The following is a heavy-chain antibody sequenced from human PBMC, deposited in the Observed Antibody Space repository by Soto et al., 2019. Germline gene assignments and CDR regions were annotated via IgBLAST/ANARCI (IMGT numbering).Heavy chain of an antibody. CDR2: IYYSGST. J-gene: IGHJ4*02. V-gene: IGHV4-31*03. CDR1: GGSISSGGYY. Sequence: SETLSLTCTVSGGSISSGGYYWSWIRQHPGKGLEWIGYIYYSGSTYYNPSLKSRVTISVDTSKNQFSLKLSSVTAADTAVYYCARGTPQYYDSSGYPIDYWGQGTLVTVS. D-gene: IGHD3-22*01. CDR3: ARGTPQYYDSSGYPIDY.